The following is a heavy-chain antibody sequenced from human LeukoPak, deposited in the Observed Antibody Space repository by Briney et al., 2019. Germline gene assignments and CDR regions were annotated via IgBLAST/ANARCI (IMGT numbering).Heavy chain of an antibody. CDR3: ARYSTIFGVVSPARYYFDY. CDR1: GGSISSYY. D-gene: IGHD3-3*01. CDR2: IYYSGST. J-gene: IGHJ4*02. Sequence: SSGTLSLTCTVSGGSISSYYWSWIRQPPGKGLEWIGYIYYSGSTNYNPSLKSRVTISVDTSKNQFSLKLSSVTAADTAVYYCARYSTIFGVVSPARYYFDYWGQGTLVTVSS. V-gene: IGHV4-59*08.